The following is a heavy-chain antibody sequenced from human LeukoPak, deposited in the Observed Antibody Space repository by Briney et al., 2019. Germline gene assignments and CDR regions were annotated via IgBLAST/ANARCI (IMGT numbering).Heavy chain of an antibody. D-gene: IGHD2-21*02. J-gene: IGHJ3*02. CDR2: ISPYNGDT. CDR1: GYTFNTYG. V-gene: IGHV1-18*04. CDR3: ARVEHIVVVTAIRTDAFDI. Sequence: ASVKVSCKASGYTFNTYGITWVRQAPGQGLEWMGWISPYNGDTHYAQKFQDRVTMTTDTSTSTAYMDLRSLGFDDTAVYYCARVEHIVVVTAIRTDAFDIWGQGTMVTVSS.